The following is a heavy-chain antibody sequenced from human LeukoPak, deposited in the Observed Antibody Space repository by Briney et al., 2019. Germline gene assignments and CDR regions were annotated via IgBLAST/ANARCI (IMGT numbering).Heavy chain of an antibody. J-gene: IGHJ4*02. V-gene: IGHV4-34*01. CDR3: ARGGTPYCSGGSCYSTWKFDY. D-gene: IGHD2-15*01. CDR1: GGSFGGYY. CDR2: INHSGST. Sequence: ETLSLTCAVYGGSFGGYYWSWIRQPPGKGLEWIGEINHSGSTNYNPSLKSRVTISVDTSKNQFSLKLSSVTAADTAVYYCARGGTPYCSGGSCYSTWKFDYWGQGTLVTVSS.